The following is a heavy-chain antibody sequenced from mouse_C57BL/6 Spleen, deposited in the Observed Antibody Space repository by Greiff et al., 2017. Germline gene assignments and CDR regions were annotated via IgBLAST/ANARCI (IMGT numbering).Heavy chain of an antibody. V-gene: IGHV5-4*01. CDR2: ISDGGSYT. D-gene: IGHD1-1*01. J-gene: IGHJ3*01. CDR3: ARDPDYGSSPWFAY. Sequence: EVQLVESGGGLVKPGGSLKLSCAASGFTFSSYAMSWVRQTPEKRLEWVATISDGGSYTYYPDNVKGRFTISRDNAKNNLYLQMSHLKSEDTAMYYCARDPDYGSSPWFAYWGQGTLVTVSA. CDR1: GFTFSSYA.